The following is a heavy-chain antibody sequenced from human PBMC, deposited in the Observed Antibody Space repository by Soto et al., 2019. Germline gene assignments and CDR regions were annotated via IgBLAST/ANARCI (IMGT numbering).Heavy chain of an antibody. CDR3: ARYRREAVAGYTLDN. J-gene: IGHJ4*02. CDR2: VYNSGST. CDR1: GGSISSNY. Sequence: TSETLSLTCTVSGGSISSNYWTWIRQPPGKGLEWIGYVYNSGSTNYNPSLKSRVTISEDTSKSQFSLKVNSMTAADTAVYYCARYRREAVAGYTLDNWGQGILVTVSS. D-gene: IGHD6-13*01. V-gene: IGHV4-59*01.